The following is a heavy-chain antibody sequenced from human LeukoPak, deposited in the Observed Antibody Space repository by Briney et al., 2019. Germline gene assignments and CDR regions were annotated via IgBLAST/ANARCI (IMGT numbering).Heavy chain of an antibody. CDR2: ISWNSGSI. V-gene: IGHV3-9*01. CDR1: GFTFDDYA. D-gene: IGHD3-22*01. J-gene: IGHJ3*02. Sequence: PGRSLRLSCAASGFTFDDYAMHWVRQAPGKGLEWVSGISWNSGSIGYANSVKGRFTISRDNAKNSLYLQMNSLRAEDTALYYCAKDVTMIVVVNDAFDIWGQGTMVTVSS. CDR3: AKDVTMIVVVNDAFDI.